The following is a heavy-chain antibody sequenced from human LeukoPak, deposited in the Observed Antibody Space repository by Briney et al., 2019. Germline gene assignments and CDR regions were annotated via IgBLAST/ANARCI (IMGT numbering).Heavy chain of an antibody. J-gene: IGHJ5*02. D-gene: IGHD3-3*01. Sequence: PSETLSLTCAVYGGSFSGYYWSWIRQPPGKGLEWIGYIYYSGSTNYNPSLKSRVTISVDTSKNQFSLKLSSVTAADTAVYYCARGTDLGWFDPWGQGTLVTVSS. CDR1: GGSFSGYY. CDR3: ARGTDLGWFDP. V-gene: IGHV4-59*01. CDR2: IYYSGST.